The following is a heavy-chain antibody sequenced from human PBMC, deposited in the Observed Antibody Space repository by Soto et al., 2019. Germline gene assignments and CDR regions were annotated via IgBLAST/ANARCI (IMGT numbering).Heavy chain of an antibody. CDR2: IYYSGST. V-gene: IGHV4-59*01. CDR1: GGSISSYY. J-gene: IGHJ3*02. Sequence: SETLSLTCTVSGGSISSYYWSWIRQPPGKGLEWIGYIYYSGSTNYNPSLKSRVTISVDTSKNQFSLKLSSVTAADTAVYYCARGRGYDILTGYYGPNAFDIWGQGTMVTVS. CDR3: ARGRGYDILTGYYGPNAFDI. D-gene: IGHD3-9*01.